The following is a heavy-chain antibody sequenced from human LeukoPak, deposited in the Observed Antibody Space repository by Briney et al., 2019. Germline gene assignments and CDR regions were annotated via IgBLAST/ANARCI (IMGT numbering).Heavy chain of an antibody. CDR3: ARHRGGPDSAFDY. CDR2: IYSGGTI. CDR1: GFTFNSYV. V-gene: IGHV3-66*04. Sequence: GGSLRLSCTASGFTFNSYVMSWVRQAPGKGLEWVSVIYSGGTIYYADSVKGRFTISRDNLKNTLSLEMNSLRAEDTAVYYCARHRGGPDSAFDYWGQGTLVTVSS. J-gene: IGHJ4*02. D-gene: IGHD3-16*01.